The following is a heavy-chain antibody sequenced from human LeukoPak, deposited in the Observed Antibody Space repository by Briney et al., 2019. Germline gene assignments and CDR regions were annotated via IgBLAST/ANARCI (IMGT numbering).Heavy chain of an antibody. CDR3: AKDTYTGSSGYYVFDS. CDR1: GFTFSTYG. Sequence: GGSLRLSCAASGFTFSTYGIHWVRQAPGKGLEWVAFIRYDRGNEHYADSVEGRFTISRDNSKNTLYLQMNSLRAEDTAVYYCAKDTYTGSSGYYVFDSWGQGTLVTVSS. J-gene: IGHJ4*02. D-gene: IGHD3-22*01. CDR2: IRYDRGNE. V-gene: IGHV3-30*02.